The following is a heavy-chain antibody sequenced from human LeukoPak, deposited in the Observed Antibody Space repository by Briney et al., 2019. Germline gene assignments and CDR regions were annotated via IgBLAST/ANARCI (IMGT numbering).Heavy chain of an antibody. CDR3: ARVGYYGSEKLGYYYYDMDV. D-gene: IGHD3-10*01. Sequence: ASVKVSCKASGYTFTGYYMHWVRQAPGQGLEWMGWINPNSGGTNYAQKFQGRVTMTRDTSISTAYMELSRLRSDDTAVYYCARVGYYGSEKLGYYYYDMDVWGQGTTVTVSS. CDR2: INPNSGGT. J-gene: IGHJ6*02. CDR1: GYTFTGYY. V-gene: IGHV1-2*02.